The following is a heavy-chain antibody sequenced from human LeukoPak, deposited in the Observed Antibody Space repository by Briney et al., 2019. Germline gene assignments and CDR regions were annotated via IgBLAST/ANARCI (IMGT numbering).Heavy chain of an antibody. V-gene: IGHV3-66*01. CDR2: IFGGGGT. D-gene: IGHD4-17*01. J-gene: IGHJ5*02. CDR1: GFTVSSTY. Sequence: GGSLRLSCAASGFTVSSTYMNWVRQAPGKGLEWVSVIFGGGGTYYADSVKGGFIISRDNSKNTLHLQMNSLRAEDTAVYFCAREFVYGDPFDPWGQGTLVTVSS. CDR3: AREFVYGDPFDP.